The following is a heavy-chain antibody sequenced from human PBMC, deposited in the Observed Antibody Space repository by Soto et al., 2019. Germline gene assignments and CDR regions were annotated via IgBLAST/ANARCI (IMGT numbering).Heavy chain of an antibody. CDR1: GFNLSAHD. CDR2: LGVAGNT. J-gene: IGHJ6*02. Sequence: GGSLRLSXAASGFNLSAHDMHWVRQVKGKGLEWVSALGVAGNTFESASVKGRFTISRENAKNSMYLQMESLRAGDTAMYYCARSYSSGYYYGMDVWGQGTTVTVSS. CDR3: ARSYSSGYYYGMDV. V-gene: IGHV3-13*01. D-gene: IGHD6-6*01.